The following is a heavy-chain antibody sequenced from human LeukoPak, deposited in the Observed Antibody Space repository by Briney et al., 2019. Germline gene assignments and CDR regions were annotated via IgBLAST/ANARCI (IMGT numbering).Heavy chain of an antibody. CDR2: INPDGGGT. V-gene: IGHV1-2*02. CDR1: GYTFTDYY. J-gene: IGHJ4*02. D-gene: IGHD3-22*01. Sequence: ASVKVSCKASGYTFTDYYMHWVRQAPGQGPEWMGWINPDGGGTNYAQKFLDRVTLTRDTSFSTAYMELSRLRSDDTAVYYCAISSGYFRYFEYWGQGTLVTVSS. CDR3: AISSGYFRYFEY.